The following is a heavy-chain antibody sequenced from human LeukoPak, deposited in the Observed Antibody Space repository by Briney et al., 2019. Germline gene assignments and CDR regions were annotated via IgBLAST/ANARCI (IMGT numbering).Heavy chain of an antibody. CDR1: GGSISSGGYS. CDR2: IYHSGST. J-gene: IGHJ3*02. V-gene: IGHV4-30-2*01. CDR3: ARGYMTRGAFDI. Sequence: SQTLSLTCAVSGGSISSGGYSWSWIRQPPGKGLEWIGYIYHSGSTYYNPPLKSRVTISVDRSKNQFSLKLSSVTAADTAVYYCARGYMTRGAFDIWGQGTMVTVSS. D-gene: IGHD5-12*01.